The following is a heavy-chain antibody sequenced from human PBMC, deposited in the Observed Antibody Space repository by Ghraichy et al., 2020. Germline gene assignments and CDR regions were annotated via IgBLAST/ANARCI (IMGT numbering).Heavy chain of an antibody. CDR2: IYYTGST. J-gene: IGHJ6*03. D-gene: IGHD2-15*01. Sequence: SETLSLTCSVSGGFISSYYWSWIRQPPGKGLEWIGYIYYTGSTHYNPSLKSRVTISVDTSKNQFSLKLSSVTAADTALYYCARHGYSGVDLYFYMDVWGKGTTVTVSS. CDR1: GGFISSYY. CDR3: ARHGYSGVDLYFYMDV. V-gene: IGHV4-59*08.